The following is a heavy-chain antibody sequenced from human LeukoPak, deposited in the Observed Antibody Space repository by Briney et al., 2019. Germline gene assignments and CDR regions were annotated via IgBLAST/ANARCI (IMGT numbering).Heavy chain of an antibody. CDR3: ARVRCSGGSCPYYYYYYYMDV. D-gene: IGHD2-15*01. CDR2: IFYSGST. V-gene: IGHV4-39*07. J-gene: IGHJ6*03. CDR1: SGSISTSNYY. Sequence: SETLSLTCTVSSGSISTSNYYWGWVRQPPGKALEWIGNIFYSGSTYYNPSLQSRVTISIDTSKNQFSLKLRFVTAADTAVYYCARVRCSGGSCPYYYYYYYMDVWGKGTTVTVSS.